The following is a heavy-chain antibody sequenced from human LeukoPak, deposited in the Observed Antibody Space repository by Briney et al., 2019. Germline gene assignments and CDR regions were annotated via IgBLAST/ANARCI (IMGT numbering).Heavy chain of an antibody. V-gene: IGHV4-34*01. CDR3: ASGVDSSGSYGAFDI. D-gene: IGHD3-22*01. J-gene: IGHJ3*02. CDR2: INHSGST. CDR1: GGSFSGYY. Sequence: SETLSLTCAVYGGSFSGYYWSWIRQPPGKGLEWIGEINHSGSTNYNPSLKSRVTISVDTSKNQFSLKLSSVTAADTAVYYCASGVDSSGSYGAFDIWGQGTMVTVSS.